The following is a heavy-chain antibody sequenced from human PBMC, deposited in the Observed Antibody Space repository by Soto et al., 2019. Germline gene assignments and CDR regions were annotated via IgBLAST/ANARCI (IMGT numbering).Heavy chain of an antibody. J-gene: IGHJ6*02. Sequence: PGGSLRLSCAASGFTFSSYAMSWVRQAPGKGLEWVSAISGSGGSTYYADSVKGRFTISRDNSKNTLYLQMNSLRAEDTAVYYCAKDLFGDYGNYYYYGMDVWGQGTTVTVSS. D-gene: IGHD3-10*01. CDR1: GFTFSSYA. CDR3: AKDLFGDYGNYYYYGMDV. CDR2: ISGSGGST. V-gene: IGHV3-23*01.